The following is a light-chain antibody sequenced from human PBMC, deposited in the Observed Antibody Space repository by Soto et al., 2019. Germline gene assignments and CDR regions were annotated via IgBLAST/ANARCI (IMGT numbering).Light chain of an antibody. CDR1: SSDVGGYNY. CDR2: AVT. Sequence: QSALTQPASVSGSPGQSITISCTGTSSDVGGYNYVSWYQQYPGKAPKLMIFAVTNRPSGVSNRFSGSKSDNTASLTISGPQAEDGGDYYCTSYTTPGTGVLGGGPKLPAL. V-gene: IGLV2-14*01. CDR3: TSYTTPGTGV. J-gene: IGLJ3*02.